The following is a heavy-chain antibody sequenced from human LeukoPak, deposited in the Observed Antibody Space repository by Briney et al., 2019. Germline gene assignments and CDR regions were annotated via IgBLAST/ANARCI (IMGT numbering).Heavy chain of an antibody. J-gene: IGHJ5*02. CDR3: AMQVGIYGDYNNWFDP. D-gene: IGHD4-17*01. CDR2: VDYSGST. V-gene: IGHV4-59*08. CDR1: GAPLNNYY. Sequence: SETLSLTCTVSGAPLNNYYWNWVRQPPGKELEWIGNVDYSGSTRYSPSLKSRATMSLDSSKNQFSLRLTSVTAADMAVYYCAMQVGIYGDYNNWFDPWGQGARVTVSS.